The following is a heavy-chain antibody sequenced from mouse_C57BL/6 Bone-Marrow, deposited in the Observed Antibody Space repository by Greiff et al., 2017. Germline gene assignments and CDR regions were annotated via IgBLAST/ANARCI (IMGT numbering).Heavy chain of an antibody. J-gene: IGHJ3*01. CDR2: IDPSDSYT. Sequence: QVQLQQPGAELVRPGSSVKLSCKASGYTFTSYWMHWVKQRPGQGLEWIGVIDPSDSYTNYNQKFKGKATLTVDTSSSTAYMQLSSLTSEDSAVYYCEDSFAYWGQGTLVTVSA. V-gene: IGHV1-59*01. CDR1: GYTFTSYW. CDR3: EDSFAY.